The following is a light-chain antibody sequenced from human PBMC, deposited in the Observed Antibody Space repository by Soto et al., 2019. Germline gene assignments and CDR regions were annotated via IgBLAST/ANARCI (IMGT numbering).Light chain of an antibody. V-gene: IGKV1-12*02. CDR2: GAS. CDR3: QEADGFPWR. J-gene: IGKJ1*01. Sequence: DIQMTQSPSSVSASVGDSVTMTCWASQGITNGLAWYQQKPGKAPKPLIYGASSLQSGVPSRFSGGGSGTEFILTITGLQTEDFATYFCQEADGFPWRFGHGTRVEMK. CDR1: QGITNG.